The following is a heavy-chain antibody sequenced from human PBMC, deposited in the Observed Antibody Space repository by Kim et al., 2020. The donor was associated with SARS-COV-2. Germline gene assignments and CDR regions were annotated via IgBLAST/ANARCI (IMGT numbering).Heavy chain of an antibody. CDR1: GYSFTSYW. Sequence: GESLKISCKGSGYSFTSYWIGWVRQMPGKGLEWMRIIYSGDSDTRYSPPFQVQVTISADKSISPAYLQWSSVKASDTAMYYCARHAGYYYYYMDVRGKGTTVTVSS. V-gene: IGHV5-51*01. CDR3: ARHAGYYYYYMDV. CDR2: IYSGDSDT. J-gene: IGHJ6*03.